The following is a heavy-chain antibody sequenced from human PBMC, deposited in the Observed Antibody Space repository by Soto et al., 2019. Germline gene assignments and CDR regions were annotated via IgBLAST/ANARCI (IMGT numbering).Heavy chain of an antibody. J-gene: IGHJ4*02. CDR3: AKDRVGSSGTISGYYNY. V-gene: IGHV3-23*01. Sequence: PGGSLSLSCAASGFTFSSYAMSWVRQAPGKGLEWVSAISGSGGSTYYADSVKGRFTISRDNSKNTLYLQMNSLRAEDTAVYYCAKDRVGSSGTISGYYNYWGQGTLVTVSS. CDR2: ISGSGGST. CDR1: GFTFSSYA. D-gene: IGHD3-22*01.